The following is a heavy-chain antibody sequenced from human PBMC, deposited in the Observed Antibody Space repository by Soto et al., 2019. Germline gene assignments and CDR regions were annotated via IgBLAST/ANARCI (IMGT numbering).Heavy chain of an antibody. J-gene: IGHJ4*02. Sequence: SETLSLTCTVSGGSISSYYWSWIRQPPGKGLEWIGYIYYSGSTNYNPSLKSRVTISVDTSKNQFSPKLSSVTAADTAVYYCARNKVSYYFDYWDPGTLEAVSS. V-gene: IGHV4-59*01. CDR1: GGSISSYY. CDR2: IYYSGST. D-gene: IGHD1-26*01. CDR3: ARNKVSYYFDY.